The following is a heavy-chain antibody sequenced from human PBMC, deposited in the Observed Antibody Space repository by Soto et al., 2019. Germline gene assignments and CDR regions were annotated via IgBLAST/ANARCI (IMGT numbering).Heavy chain of an antibody. CDR1: GYAFTSYY. J-gene: IGHJ6*02. CDR2: INPSGGST. Sequence: ASVKGYCKASGYAFTSYYMHWVRQATGQGLEWMGIINPSGGSTSYAQKFQGRVTMTRDTSTSTVYMELSSLRSEDTAVYYCARDSRLLRFLEWENYYYYYGMDVWGQGTTVTVSS. D-gene: IGHD3-3*01. CDR3: ARDSRLLRFLEWENYYYYYGMDV. V-gene: IGHV1-46*01.